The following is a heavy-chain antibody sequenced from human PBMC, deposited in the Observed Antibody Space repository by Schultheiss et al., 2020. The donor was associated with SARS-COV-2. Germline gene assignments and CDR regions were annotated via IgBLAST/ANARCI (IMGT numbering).Heavy chain of an antibody. Sequence: SQTLSLTCTVSGGSVSNGYFYWSWIRQPPGKGLEWIGNIYYMGSINYNPSLKSRVTISLDTSKNQFALKLSFVTAADTAVYYCARVPLVRGVIIRESNYYYYMDVWGKGTTVTVSS. CDR2: IYYMGSI. V-gene: IGHV4-61*01. J-gene: IGHJ6*03. CDR3: ARVPLVRGVIIRESNYYYYMDV. CDR1: GGSVSNGYFY. D-gene: IGHD3-10*01.